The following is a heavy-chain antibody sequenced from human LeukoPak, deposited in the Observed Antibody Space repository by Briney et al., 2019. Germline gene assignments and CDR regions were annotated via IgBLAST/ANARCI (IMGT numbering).Heavy chain of an antibody. D-gene: IGHD6-6*01. CDR2: IYYSGST. V-gene: IGHV4-39*01. J-gene: IGHJ3*02. CDR1: GGSISSSSYY. Sequence: SETLSLTCTVSGGSISSSSYYWGWIRQPPRKGLEWIGSIYYSGSTYYNPSLKSRVTISVDTSKNQFSLKLSSVTAADTAVYYCARIEYSSSSGHYAFDIWGQGTMVTVSS. CDR3: ARIEYSSSSGHYAFDI.